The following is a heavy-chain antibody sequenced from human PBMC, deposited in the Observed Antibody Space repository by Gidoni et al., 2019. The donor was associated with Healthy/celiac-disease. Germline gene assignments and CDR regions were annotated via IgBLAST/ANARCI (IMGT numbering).Heavy chain of an antibody. CDR3: ARVSNWNHSGGMDV. Sequence: QVQLQESGPGLVKPSGTLSLTCAVSGGSISSSNWWSWVRQPPGKGLGWIGEIYHSGSTNYNPSLKSRVPISVDKSKNQFSLKLSSVTAADTAVYYCARVSNWNHSGGMDVWGQGTTVTVSS. J-gene: IGHJ6*02. CDR2: IYHSGST. D-gene: IGHD1-20*01. V-gene: IGHV4-4*02. CDR1: GGSISSSNW.